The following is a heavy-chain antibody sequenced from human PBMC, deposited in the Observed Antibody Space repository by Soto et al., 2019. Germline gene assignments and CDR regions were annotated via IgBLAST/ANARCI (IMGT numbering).Heavy chain of an antibody. CDR2: MNPNSGNT. CDR3: ARARYSSGWPPRFYYMDV. V-gene: IGHV1-8*01. Sequence: QVQLVQSGAEVKKPGASVKVSCKASGYTFTSYDINWVRQATGQGLEWMGSMNPNSGNTGYAQKFQGRVTMTRNTSISTAYMELSSLRSEDTAVYFCARARYSSGWPPRFYYMDVWGKGTTVTVSS. D-gene: IGHD6-19*01. J-gene: IGHJ6*03. CDR1: GYTFTSYD.